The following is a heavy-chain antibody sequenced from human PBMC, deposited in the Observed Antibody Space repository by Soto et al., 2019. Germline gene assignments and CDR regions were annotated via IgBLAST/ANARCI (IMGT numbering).Heavy chain of an antibody. D-gene: IGHD6-6*01. V-gene: IGHV4-39*01. CDR3: ARHVSSIAARGGFFWDY. Sequence: SETLSLTCTVSGGSISSSSYYWGWIRQPPGEGLEWIGSIYYSGSTYYNPSLKSRVTISVDTSKNQFSLKLSSVTAADTAVYYCARHVSSIAARGGFFWDYWGQGTLVTVSS. J-gene: IGHJ4*02. CDR2: IYYSGST. CDR1: GGSISSSSYY.